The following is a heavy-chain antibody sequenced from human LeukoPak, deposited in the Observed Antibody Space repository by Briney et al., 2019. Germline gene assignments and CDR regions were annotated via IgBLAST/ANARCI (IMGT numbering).Heavy chain of an antibody. CDR1: GFIFSDYG. Sequence: PGGSLRLSCAVSGFIFSDYGFHWVRQAPGKGLEWVAVTRFDGSIKQYADSVKGRFTIPRDDSKNTLYLQMNSLKSEDTAVYYCARWGGTRQYYFDYWGRGTLVTVSS. CDR2: TRFDGSIK. CDR3: ARWGGTRQYYFDY. J-gene: IGHJ4*02. V-gene: IGHV3-33*01. D-gene: IGHD1-1*01.